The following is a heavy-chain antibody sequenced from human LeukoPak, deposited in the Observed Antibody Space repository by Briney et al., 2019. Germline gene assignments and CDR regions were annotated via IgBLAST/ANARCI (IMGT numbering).Heavy chain of an antibody. CDR2: IIPIFGTA. D-gene: IGHD1-26*01. Sequence: GASVKVSCKASGGTFSSYAISWVRQAPGQGLEWMGGIIPIFGTANYAQKFQGRVTITADESTSTAYMEMSSLSSEDTAFYYCATNAGRRGNFFEYWGQGSLVTVSS. CDR1: GGTFSSYA. J-gene: IGHJ4*02. V-gene: IGHV1-69*13. CDR3: ATNAGRRGNFFEY.